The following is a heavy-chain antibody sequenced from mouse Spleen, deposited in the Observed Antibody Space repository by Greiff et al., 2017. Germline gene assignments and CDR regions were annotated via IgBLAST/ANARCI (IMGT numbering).Heavy chain of an antibody. Sequence: VKLQESGAELVKPGASVKLSCKASGYTFTEYTIHWVKQRSGQGLEWIGWFYPGSGSIKYNEKFKDKATLTADKSSSTVYMELSRLTSEDSAVYFCARHEGTYYDYDRGYFDYWGQGTTLTVSS. CDR2: FYPGSGSI. V-gene: IGHV1-62-2*01. J-gene: IGHJ2*01. CDR1: GYTFTEYT. CDR3: ARHEGTYYDYDRGYFDY. D-gene: IGHD2-4*01.